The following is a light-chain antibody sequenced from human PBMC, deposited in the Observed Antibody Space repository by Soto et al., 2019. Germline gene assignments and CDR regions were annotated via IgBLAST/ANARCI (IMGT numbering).Light chain of an antibody. J-gene: IGKJ1*01. CDR3: QQSYSTLEWT. V-gene: IGKV1-39*01. Sequence: DIQMTQSPSSLSASVGDRVTITCRASQSISSYLHWYQQKPGKAPKLLSYAASSLQSGVPSRFSGSGSGTDFTLTISSLQPEDFATYYCQQSYSTLEWTFGQGTKVEIK. CDR2: AAS. CDR1: QSISSY.